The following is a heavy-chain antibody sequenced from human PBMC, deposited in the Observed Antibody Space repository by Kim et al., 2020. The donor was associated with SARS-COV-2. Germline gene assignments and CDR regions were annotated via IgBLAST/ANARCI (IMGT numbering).Heavy chain of an antibody. CDR2: IWYDGSNK. D-gene: IGHD6-13*01. V-gene: IGHV3-33*01. J-gene: IGHJ6*02. CDR3: AREIGIAAAGAYYYYYGMDV. CDR1: GFTFSSYG. Sequence: GGSLRLSCAASGFTFSSYGMHWVRQAPGKGLEWVAVIWYDGSNKYYADSVKGRFTISRDNSKNTLYLQMNSLRAEDTAVYYCAREIGIAAAGAYYYYYGMDVWGQGTTVTVSS.